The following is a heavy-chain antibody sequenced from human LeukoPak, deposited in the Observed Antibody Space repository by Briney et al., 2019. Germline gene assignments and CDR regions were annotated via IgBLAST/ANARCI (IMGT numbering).Heavy chain of an antibody. CDR2: ISSSSSYI. CDR1: GFTFSSYS. Sequence: GGSLRLYCAASGFTFSSYSMNWVRQAPGKGLEWVSSISSSSSYIYYADSVKGRFTISRDNAKNSLYLQMNSLRAEDTAVYYCARDAAEDIAVAGYWGQGTLVTVSS. J-gene: IGHJ4*02. CDR3: ARDAAEDIAVAGY. V-gene: IGHV3-21*01. D-gene: IGHD6-19*01.